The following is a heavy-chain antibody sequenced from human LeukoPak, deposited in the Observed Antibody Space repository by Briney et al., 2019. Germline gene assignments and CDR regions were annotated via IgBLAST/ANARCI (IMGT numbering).Heavy chain of an antibody. CDR1: GYTFTSYG. V-gene: IGHV1-18*01. CDR3: AKDSGGLAAAGPFDY. CDR2: ISAYNGNT. Sequence: VASVKVSCKASGYTFTSYGISWVRQAPGQGLEWMGWISAYNGNTNYAQKLQGRVTMTKDTSTSTAYMELRSLRSDDTAVYYCAKDSGGLAAAGPFDYWGQGTLVTVSS. J-gene: IGHJ4*02. D-gene: IGHD6-13*01.